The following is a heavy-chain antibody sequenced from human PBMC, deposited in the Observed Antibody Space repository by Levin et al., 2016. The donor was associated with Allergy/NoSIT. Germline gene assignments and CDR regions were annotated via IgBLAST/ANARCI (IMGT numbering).Heavy chain of an antibody. J-gene: IGHJ4*02. CDR3: AREGNSGYGPNYFDY. V-gene: IGHV4-34*01. D-gene: IGHD5-12*01. CDR2: INHSGST. CDR1: GGSFSGYY. Sequence: SETLSLTCAVYGGSFSGYYWSWIRQPPGKGLEWIGEINHSGSTNYNPSLKSRVTISVDTSKNQFSLKLSSVTAADTAVYYCAREGNSGYGPNYFDYWGQGTLVTVSS.